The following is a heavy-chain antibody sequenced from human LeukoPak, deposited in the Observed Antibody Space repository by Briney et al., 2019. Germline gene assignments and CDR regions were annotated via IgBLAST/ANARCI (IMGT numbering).Heavy chain of an antibody. V-gene: IGHV1-18*04. Sequence: VASVKVCCKASGYTFTSYGISWVRQAPGQGLEWMRWISAYNGNTNYAQKLQGRVTMTTDTSTSTAYMELRSLRSDDTAVYYCARDRSTSPKSWFDPWGQGTLVTVSS. CDR1: GYTFTSYG. CDR2: ISAYNGNT. J-gene: IGHJ5*02. CDR3: ARDRSTSPKSWFDP. D-gene: IGHD2-2*01.